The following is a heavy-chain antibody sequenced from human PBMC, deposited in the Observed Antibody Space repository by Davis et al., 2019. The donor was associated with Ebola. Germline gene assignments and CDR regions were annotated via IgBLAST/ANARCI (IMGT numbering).Heavy chain of an antibody. Sequence: ASVKVSCKASGYRFTSYYMHWVRQAPGQGLEWMGIINPITGGTSHAQNFQVRVNMTRDTSTSTVYMELSSLRSEDTAVYYCAREGGRYYDSSGYVFEIWGQGTMVKVSS. CDR1: GYRFTSYY. V-gene: IGHV1-46*01. CDR2: INPITGGT. J-gene: IGHJ3*02. D-gene: IGHD3-22*01. CDR3: AREGGRYYDSSGYVFEI.